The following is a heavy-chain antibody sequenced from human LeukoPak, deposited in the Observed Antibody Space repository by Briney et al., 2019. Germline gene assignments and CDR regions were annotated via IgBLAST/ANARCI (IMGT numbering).Heavy chain of an antibody. CDR1: GFTFSWYG. D-gene: IGHD2-21*02. CDR3: VKDLSDRDVDY. Sequence: GGSLRLSCLGSGFTFSWYGMNWVRQAPGRGLEYVSAISKNGGNTYYVDSVKGRFTISRDNSKNTLYLQMNSLRVEDTAVYFCVKDLSDRDVDYWGQGTLVTVST. CDR2: ISKNGGNT. V-gene: IGHV3-64D*06. J-gene: IGHJ4*02.